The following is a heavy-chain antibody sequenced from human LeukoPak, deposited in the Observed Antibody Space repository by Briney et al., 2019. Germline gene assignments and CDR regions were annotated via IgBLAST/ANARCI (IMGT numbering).Heavy chain of an antibody. CDR3: AREGYSSNWYDY. Sequence: SETLSLACTVSGGSISSHYWAWIRQPPGKGLEWIGYISYTGSTNYNPSLKSRVTISVDTSKNQFSLKLRSVTAADTAVYYCAREGYSSNWYDYWGQGTLVTVSS. CDR1: GGSISSHY. V-gene: IGHV4-59*11. CDR2: ISYTGST. D-gene: IGHD6-13*01. J-gene: IGHJ5*01.